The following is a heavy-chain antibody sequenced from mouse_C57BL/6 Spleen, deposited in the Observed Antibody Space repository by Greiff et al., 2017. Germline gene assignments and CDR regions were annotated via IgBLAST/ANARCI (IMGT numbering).Heavy chain of an antibody. Sequence: EVQLQQSGTVLARPGASVKMSCKTSGYTFTSYWMHWVKQRPGQGLEWIGAIYPGNSDTSYNQKFKGKAKLTAVTSASTAYMELSSLTNEDSAVYYCTSYYYGSSYGFAYWGQGTLVTVSA. J-gene: IGHJ3*01. V-gene: IGHV1-5*01. CDR2: IYPGNSDT. CDR3: TSYYYGSSYGFAY. CDR1: GYTFTSYW. D-gene: IGHD1-1*01.